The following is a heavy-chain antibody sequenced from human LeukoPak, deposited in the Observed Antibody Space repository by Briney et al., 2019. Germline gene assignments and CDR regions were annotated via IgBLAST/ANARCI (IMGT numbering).Heavy chain of an antibody. V-gene: IGHV3-21*01. J-gene: IGHJ4*02. CDR1: GFTFSSYS. CDR3: ARILVSSGGYSYGYDF. D-gene: IGHD5-18*01. Sequence: GGSLRLSCAASGFTFSSYSMNWVRQAPGKGLEWVSSISSSSSYIYYADSVKGRFTISRDNAKNSLYLQMNSLRAEDTAVYYCARILVSSGGYSYGYDFWGQGALVTVSS. CDR2: ISSSSSYI.